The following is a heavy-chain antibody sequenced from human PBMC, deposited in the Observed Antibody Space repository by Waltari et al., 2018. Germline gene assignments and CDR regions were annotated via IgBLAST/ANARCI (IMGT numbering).Heavy chain of an antibody. Sequence: EVQLVQSGAEVKKPGATVKISCKVSGDTFTDYYIHWVQQAPGKGPEWMGLFDPEDEETIHAEKFQDRVTLTADTSTATAYMELSSLRSEDTAVYYCGTYSSDYLSYYFMDVWGKGTTVTVSS. V-gene: IGHV1-69-2*01. CDR3: GTYSSDYLSYYFMDV. D-gene: IGHD3-22*01. J-gene: IGHJ6*03. CDR2: FDPEDEET. CDR1: GDTFTDYY.